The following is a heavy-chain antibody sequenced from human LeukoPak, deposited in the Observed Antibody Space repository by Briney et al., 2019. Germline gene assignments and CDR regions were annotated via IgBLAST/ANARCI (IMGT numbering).Heavy chain of an antibody. D-gene: IGHD1-26*01. Sequence: GASVKVSCKASGYTFTSYGISWVRQAPGQGLEGMGWISAYNGNTNYAQKHQGRVTMTTYTSKSTVSMEVRSLRSNDTAVYYCARDKGGGLDWFDRWGQGTLVTVSS. V-gene: IGHV1-18*01. CDR2: ISAYNGNT. J-gene: IGHJ5*02. CDR1: GYTFTSYG. CDR3: ARDKGGGLDWFDR.